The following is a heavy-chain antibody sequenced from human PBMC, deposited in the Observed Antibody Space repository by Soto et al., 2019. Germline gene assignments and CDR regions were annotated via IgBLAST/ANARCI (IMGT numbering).Heavy chain of an antibody. J-gene: IGHJ6*02. CDR1: GGTFSSYA. D-gene: IGHD2-2*02. V-gene: IGHV1-69*13. CDR2: IIPIFGTA. Sequence: ASVKVSCKASGGTFSSYAISWVRQAPGQGREWMGGIIPIFGTANYAQKFQGRVTITADESTSTAYMELSSLRSEDTAVYYCARDGVYCSSTSCHTNYYYGMDVWGQGXTVTVSS. CDR3: ARDGVYCSSTSCHTNYYYGMDV.